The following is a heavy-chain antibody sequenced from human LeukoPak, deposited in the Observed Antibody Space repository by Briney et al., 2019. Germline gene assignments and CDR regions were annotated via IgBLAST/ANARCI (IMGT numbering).Heavy chain of an antibody. J-gene: IGHJ6*02. CDR3: ATEIPGGYYYYGMDV. V-gene: IGHV1-18*01. CDR1: GYTFTSYG. Sequence: ASVKVSCKASGYTFTSYGISWVRQAPGQGLEWMGWISVYNGNTIYAQKFQGRVTMTEDTSTDTAYMELSSLRSEDTAVYYCATEIPGGYYYYGMDVWGQGTTVTVSS. CDR2: ISVYNGNT.